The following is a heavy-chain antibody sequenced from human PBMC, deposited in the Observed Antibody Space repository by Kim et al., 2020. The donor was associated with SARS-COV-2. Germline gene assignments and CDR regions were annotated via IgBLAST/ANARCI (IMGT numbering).Heavy chain of an antibody. CDR1: GFTFSNTH. CDR3: TTGGQGY. Sequence: GGSLRLSCAASGFTFSNTHMNWVRQAPGKGLEWISTISTSRSTTYYVDSVKGRFSISRDTAKNSLYLQMNSLRAEDTAVYYCTTGGQGYWGQGTLVTVSS. J-gene: IGHJ4*02. D-gene: IGHD5-12*01. V-gene: IGHV3-48*01. CDR2: ISTSRSTT.